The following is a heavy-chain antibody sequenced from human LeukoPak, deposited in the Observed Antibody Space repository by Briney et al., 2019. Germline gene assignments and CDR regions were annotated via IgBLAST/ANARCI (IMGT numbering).Heavy chain of an antibody. Sequence: ASETLSLTCTVSGGSISSSSYYWGWIRQPPGKGLEWIVSIYYSGSTYYNPSLKSRFTISVDTSKNQFSLKLSSVTAADTAVYYCARAPVGSGSYYPITYYFDYRGQGTLVTVSS. V-gene: IGHV4-39*07. D-gene: IGHD3-10*01. CDR2: IYYSGST. CDR3: ARAPVGSGSYYPITYYFDY. CDR1: GGSISSSSYY. J-gene: IGHJ4*02.